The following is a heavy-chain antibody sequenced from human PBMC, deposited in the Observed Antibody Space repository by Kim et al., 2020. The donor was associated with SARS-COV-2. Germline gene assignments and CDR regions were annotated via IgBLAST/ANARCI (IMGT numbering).Heavy chain of an antibody. Sequence: SETLSLTCAVYGGSFSGYYWSWIRQPPGKGLEWIGEINHSGSTNYNPSLKSRVTISVDTSKNQFSLKLSSVTAADTAVYYCARGSGRYFDWLLYGMDVWG. J-gene: IGHJ6*01. CDR3: ARGSGRYFDWLLYGMDV. D-gene: IGHD3-9*01. V-gene: IGHV4-34*01. CDR2: INHSGST. CDR1: GGSFSGYY.